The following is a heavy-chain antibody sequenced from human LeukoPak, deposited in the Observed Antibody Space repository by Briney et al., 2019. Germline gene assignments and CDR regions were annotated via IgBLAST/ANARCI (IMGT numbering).Heavy chain of an antibody. J-gene: IGHJ4*02. D-gene: IGHD6-13*01. CDR1: GFTFSSYS. CDR3: ARYDYSSSWYAHFDY. CDR2: IGSSSSYI. V-gene: IGHV3-21*01. Sequence: PGGSLRLSCAASGFTFSSYSMNWVRQAPGKGLEWVSSIGSSSSYIYYADSVKGRFTISRDNAKNSLYLQMNSLRAEDTAVYYCARYDYSSSWYAHFDYWGQGTLVTVSS.